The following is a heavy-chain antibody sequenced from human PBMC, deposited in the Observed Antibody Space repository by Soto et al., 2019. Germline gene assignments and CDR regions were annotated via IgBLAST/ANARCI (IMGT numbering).Heavy chain of an antibody. J-gene: IGHJ3*01. CDR1: GYSYTDYY. V-gene: IGHV1-2*02. CDR2: INPHSGGT. Sequence: ASVKVSCKDSGYSYTDYYMHWVRQAPGQGLEWMGWINPHSGGTNSAQKFQGRVSMTRDTSTSTAYMELSRLRSDDTAVYNCERSNTRGWLRAWVFWG. CDR3: ERSNTRGWLRAWVF. D-gene: IGHD3-22*01.